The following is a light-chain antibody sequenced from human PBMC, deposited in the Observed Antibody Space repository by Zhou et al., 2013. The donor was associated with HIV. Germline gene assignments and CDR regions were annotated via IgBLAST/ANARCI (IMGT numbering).Light chain of an antibody. V-gene: IGKV1-39*01. Sequence: DIQMTQSPSSLSASVGDRVTITCRASQDISNHLAWFQQQPGKAPSLLIFGASTLQGGVPLRFSGNGSGTDFTLTINSLQPEDLATYYCQQSFTTPYTFGQGTKLEI. CDR1: QDISNH. CDR3: QQSFTTPYT. CDR2: GAS. J-gene: IGKJ2*01.